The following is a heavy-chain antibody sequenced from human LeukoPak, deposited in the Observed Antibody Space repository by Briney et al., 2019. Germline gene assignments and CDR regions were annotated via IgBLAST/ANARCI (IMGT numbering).Heavy chain of an antibody. V-gene: IGHV3-21*01. CDR2: ITSSGRYI. D-gene: IGHD2-21*01. CDR1: GFTFSSHS. J-gene: IGHJ4*02. Sequence: GGSLRLSCAASGFTFSSHSMNWVRQAPGKGLEWVSSITSSGRYIYDADSVKGRFTISRDNAENSLYLQMNSLRAEDTAVYYCARDPVWSPVSGVFDSWGQGTLVTVSS. CDR3: ARDPVWSPVSGVFDS.